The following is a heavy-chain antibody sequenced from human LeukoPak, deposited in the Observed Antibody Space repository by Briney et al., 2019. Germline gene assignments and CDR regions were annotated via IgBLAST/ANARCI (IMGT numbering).Heavy chain of an antibody. CDR1: GFTFSSYS. CDR2: ITSSTNYI. D-gene: IGHD3-22*01. CDR3: ARDTNYYDSSGYYSGSDFDY. V-gene: IGHV3-21*04. Sequence: GGSLRLSCVASGFTFSSYSMNWVRQAPGKGLEWVSSITSSTNYIYYADSVKGRFTISRDDAKNTLYLQMNSLRAEDTAVYYCARDTNYYDSSGYYSGSDFDYWGQGTLVTVSS. J-gene: IGHJ4*02.